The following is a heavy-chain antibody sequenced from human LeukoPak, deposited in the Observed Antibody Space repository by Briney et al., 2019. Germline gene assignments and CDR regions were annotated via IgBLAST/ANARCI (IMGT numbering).Heavy chain of an antibody. D-gene: IGHD5-12*01. CDR2: LIPVLGMS. CDR3: ARDRGGGFDLAFFDH. CDR1: GGSFSTYA. Sequence: SVKVSCKSSGGSFSTYAVNWVRQAPGQGLEWMGRLIPVLGMSHYAPGFQGRVTLTADRSTTAYMELDRLTSDDTAVYFCARDRGGGFDLAFFDHWGQGTLVTVSS. V-gene: IGHV1-69*04. J-gene: IGHJ4*02.